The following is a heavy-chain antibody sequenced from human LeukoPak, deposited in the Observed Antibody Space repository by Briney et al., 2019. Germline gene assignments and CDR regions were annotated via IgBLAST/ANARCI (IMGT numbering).Heavy chain of an antibody. CDR1: GGSFSGYY. CDR2: INHSGST. Sequence: SETLSLTCAVYGGSFSGYYCSWIRQPPGKGLEWIGEINHSGSTNYNPSLKSRVTISVDTSKNQFSLKLSSVTAADTAVYYCVRHQEGMVRGVLYYMDVWGTGTTVTISS. J-gene: IGHJ6*03. D-gene: IGHD3-10*01. V-gene: IGHV4-34*01. CDR3: VRHQEGMVRGVLYYMDV.